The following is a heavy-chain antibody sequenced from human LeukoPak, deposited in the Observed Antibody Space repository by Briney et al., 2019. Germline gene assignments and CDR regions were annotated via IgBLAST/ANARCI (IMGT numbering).Heavy chain of an antibody. J-gene: IGHJ6*02. CDR3: ARNNGMDV. CDR2: IKEDGSEK. V-gene: IGHV3-7*03. CDR1: GLNFSSRW. Sequence: GGSLRLSCAASGLNFSSRWMNWVRQAPGQGLEWVASIKEDGSEKHYVDSVKGRFTISRDNGKNSLYLQMNSLRAEDTALYHCARNNGMDVWGQGTTVIVSS.